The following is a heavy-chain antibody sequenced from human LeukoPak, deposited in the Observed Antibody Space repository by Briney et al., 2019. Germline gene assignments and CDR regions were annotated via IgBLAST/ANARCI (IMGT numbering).Heavy chain of an antibody. D-gene: IGHD2-15*01. CDR3: ARGYCSGGSCYVAYFDY. J-gene: IGHJ4*02. V-gene: IGHV1-18*04. Sequence: ASVKVSCKASGYTFTSYGISWVRQAPGQGLEWTGWISAYNGNTNYAQKLQGRVTMTTDTSTSTAYMELRSLRSDDTAVYYCARGYCSGGSCYVAYFDYWGQGTLVTVSS. CDR2: ISAYNGNT. CDR1: GYTFTSYG.